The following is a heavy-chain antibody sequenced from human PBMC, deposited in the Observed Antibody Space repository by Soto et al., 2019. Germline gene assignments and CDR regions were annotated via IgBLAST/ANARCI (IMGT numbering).Heavy chain of an antibody. V-gene: IGHV3-21*01. Sequence: GGSLRLSCAASGFTFSSYSMNWVRQAPGEGLEWVSSISSSSSYIYYADSVKGRFTISRDNAKNSLYLQMNSLRAEDTAVYYCARVSGYDSSGYYYGKTLKLDYWGQGTLVTVSS. D-gene: IGHD3-22*01. CDR1: GFTFSSYS. CDR3: ARVSGYDSSGYYYGKTLKLDY. CDR2: ISSSSSYI. J-gene: IGHJ4*02.